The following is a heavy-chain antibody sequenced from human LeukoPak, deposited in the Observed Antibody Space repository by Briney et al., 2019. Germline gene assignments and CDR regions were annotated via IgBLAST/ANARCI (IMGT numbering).Heavy chain of an antibody. J-gene: IGHJ6*02. V-gene: IGHV4-59*01. CDR1: GXSISSYC. CDR3: ARVGCSGGSCYSSAIYYYGMDV. Sequence: PSETLSLTCTVSGXSISSYCWSWIRQPPGKGLEWIGYIYYSGSTNYNPSLKSRVTISVDTSKNQFSLKLSSVTAADTAVYYCARVGCSGGSCYSSAIYYYGMDVWGQGTTVTVSS. CDR2: IYYSGST. D-gene: IGHD2-15*01.